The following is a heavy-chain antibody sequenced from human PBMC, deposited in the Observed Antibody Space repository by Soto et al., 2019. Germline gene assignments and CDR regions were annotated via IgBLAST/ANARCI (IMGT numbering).Heavy chain of an antibody. CDR2: IWYDGSNK. CDR3: ARENAGSNDAFDI. CDR1: GVTWSSYG. Sequence: GALKLSCVAAGVTWSSYGMHWVRQAPGKGLEWVAVIWYDGSNKYYADSVKGRFTISRDNSKNTLYLQMNSLRAEDTAVYYCARENAGSNDAFDIWGQGTMVTVSS. D-gene: IGHD2-2*01. V-gene: IGHV3-33*01. J-gene: IGHJ3*02.